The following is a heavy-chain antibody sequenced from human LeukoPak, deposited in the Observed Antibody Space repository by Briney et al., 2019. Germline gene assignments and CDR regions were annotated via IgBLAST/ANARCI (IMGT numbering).Heavy chain of an antibody. CDR1: GGSFSGYY. Sequence: PSETLSLTCAVYGGSFSGYYWSWIRQPPGKGLEWIGEINHSGSTNYNPSLKSRVTISVDTSKNQFSLKLSSVTAADTAVYYCARLRFRYYYDSSGYSPFDYWGQGTLVTVSS. CDR3: ARLRFRYYYDSSGYSPFDY. J-gene: IGHJ4*02. CDR2: INHSGST. V-gene: IGHV4-34*01. D-gene: IGHD3-22*01.